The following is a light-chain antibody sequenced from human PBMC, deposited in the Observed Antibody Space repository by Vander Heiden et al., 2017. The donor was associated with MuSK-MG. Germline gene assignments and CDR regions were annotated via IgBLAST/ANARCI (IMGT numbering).Light chain of an antibody. CDR3: QQYGNSWT. CDR2: GAA. V-gene: IGKV3-20*01. Sequence: ELVLPQSPGPLSLSEGERATLSCRASQSVSSNYRAWYQQKPGQAPKRHSYGAASRATGIPDRFSGSGSGTGLTLTISRLEPEDFAVYDCQQYGNSWTFGQGTKVEIK. CDR1: QSVSSNY. J-gene: IGKJ1*01.